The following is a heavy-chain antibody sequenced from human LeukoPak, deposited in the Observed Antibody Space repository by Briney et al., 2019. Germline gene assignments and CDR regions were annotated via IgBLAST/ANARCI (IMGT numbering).Heavy chain of an antibody. CDR2: IYYTGGT. CDR1: GGSINNYY. Sequence: PSETLSLTCTVSGGSINNYYWSWIRQPPGKELEWIGYIYYTGGTNYNPSLTSRVTILVDPSKNQFSLKLSSVTTADTAVYYCARGGGRYENWGQGTLVTVSS. V-gene: IGHV4-59*01. J-gene: IGHJ4*02. D-gene: IGHD6-19*01. CDR3: ARGGGRYEN.